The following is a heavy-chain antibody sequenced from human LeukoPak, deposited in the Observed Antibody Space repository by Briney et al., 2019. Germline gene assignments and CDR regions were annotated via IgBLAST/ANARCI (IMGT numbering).Heavy chain of an antibody. J-gene: IGHJ4*02. Sequence: GGSLRLSCTASGFTFSNYGMHWVRQAPGKGLEWVAVISYAGSNEYYADSVKGRFTISRDNAKNTLYLQMNSLRAEDTAVYYCAKDLPLATYGSGYFDYWGQGTLVTVSS. D-gene: IGHD3-10*01. CDR2: ISYAGSNE. CDR1: GFTFSNYG. V-gene: IGHV3-30*18. CDR3: AKDLPLATYGSGYFDY.